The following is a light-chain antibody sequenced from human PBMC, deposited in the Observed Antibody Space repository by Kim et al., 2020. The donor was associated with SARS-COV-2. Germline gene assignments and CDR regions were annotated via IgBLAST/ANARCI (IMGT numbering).Light chain of an antibody. CDR1: SSNIGNNY. CDR3: GTWDSSLSPV. J-gene: IGLJ2*01. CDR2: DNN. V-gene: IGLV1-51*01. Sequence: QSVLTQPPSVSAAPGQKVTISCSGSSSNIGNNYVSWYQQLPGTAPKLLIYDNNKRPSGTPDRFSGSKSGTSATLGITGLQTGDEADYYCGTWDSSLSPVFGGGTQLTVL.